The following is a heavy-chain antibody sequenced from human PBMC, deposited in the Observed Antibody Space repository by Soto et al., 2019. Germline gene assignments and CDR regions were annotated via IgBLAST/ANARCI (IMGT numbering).Heavy chain of an antibody. D-gene: IGHD1-26*01. V-gene: IGHV1-18*01. Sequence: ASVKVSCKASGYTYASYGISWVRQAPGQGLEWMGWISAYNGNTNYAQKLQGRVTMSTDTSTSTAYMELRSLRSDDTAVYYCARDKVWAPHGAFDIWGQGTMVTVSS. CDR1: GYTYASYG. CDR2: ISAYNGNT. CDR3: ARDKVWAPHGAFDI. J-gene: IGHJ3*02.